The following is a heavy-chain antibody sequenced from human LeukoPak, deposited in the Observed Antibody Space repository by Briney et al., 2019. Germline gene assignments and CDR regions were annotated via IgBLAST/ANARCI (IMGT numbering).Heavy chain of an antibody. V-gene: IGHV4-59*01. J-gene: IGHJ4*02. CDR1: GGSISSYY. CDR2: IYYSGST. Sequence: PSETLSLTCTVSGGSISSYYWSWIRQPPGKGLEWIGYIYYSGSTNYNPSLKSRVTISVDTSKNQFSLKLSSVTAADTAVYYCARDCSTSTGSYCYWGQGTLVTVSS. D-gene: IGHD1-26*01. CDR3: ARDCSTSTGSYCY.